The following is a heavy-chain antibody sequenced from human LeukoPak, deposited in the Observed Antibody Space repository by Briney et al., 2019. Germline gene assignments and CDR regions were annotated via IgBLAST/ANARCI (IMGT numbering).Heavy chain of an antibody. CDR1: GGSISSGTYY. Sequence: PSETLSLTCTVSGGSISSGTYYWGWIRQPPGKGLEWIGSIYHSGSAYYNPSLKSRVTISVDTSKNQFSLKLSSVTAADTAVYYCARSSGWYPKFDYWGQGTLVTVSS. CDR2: IYHSGSA. D-gene: IGHD6-19*01. V-gene: IGHV4-39*07. CDR3: ARSSGWYPKFDY. J-gene: IGHJ4*02.